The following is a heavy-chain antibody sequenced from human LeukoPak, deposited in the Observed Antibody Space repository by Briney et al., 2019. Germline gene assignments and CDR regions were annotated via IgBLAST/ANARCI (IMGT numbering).Heavy chain of an antibody. J-gene: IGHJ4*02. CDR1: GGSTRSYY. CDR3: ARDQGTAGGIDY. Sequence: SETLSLTCTVSGGSTRSYYWSWIRQPPGKGLEWIGYIYYSGSTNYNPSLKSRVTISVDTSKNQFSLKLSSVTAADTAVYYCARDQGTAGGIDYWGQGTLVTVSS. V-gene: IGHV4-59*01. CDR2: IYYSGST. D-gene: IGHD6-13*01.